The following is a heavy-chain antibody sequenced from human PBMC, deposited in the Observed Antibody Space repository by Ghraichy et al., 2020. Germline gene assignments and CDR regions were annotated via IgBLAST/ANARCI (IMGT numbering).Heavy chain of an antibody. D-gene: IGHD7-27*01. CDR2: ISYDGSNK. Sequence: GGSLRLSCAASGFTFSSYAMHWVCQAPGKGLEWVAVISYDGSNKYYADSVKGRFTISRDNSKNTLYLQMNSLRAEDTAVYYCARGSDSTLAGGLYGMDVWGQGTTVTVSS. J-gene: IGHJ6*02. CDR3: ARGSDSTLAGGLYGMDV. CDR1: GFTFSSYA. V-gene: IGHV3-30*04.